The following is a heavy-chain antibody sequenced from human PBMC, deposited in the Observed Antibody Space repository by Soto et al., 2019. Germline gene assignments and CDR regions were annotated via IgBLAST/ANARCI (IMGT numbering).Heavy chain of an antibody. CDR3: APSNYYVGNGYFTF. CDR2: IDPSDSYT. Sequence: GESLKISCEASGYSFTSYWVNWVRQMPGKGLEWMGRIDPSDSYTSYSPSFQGHVTISVDKSISTAYLQWSSLKAADTAMYYCAPSNYYVGNGYFTFWGQGTPVTVSS. J-gene: IGHJ4*02. D-gene: IGHD3-22*01. V-gene: IGHV5-10-1*01. CDR1: GYSFTSYW.